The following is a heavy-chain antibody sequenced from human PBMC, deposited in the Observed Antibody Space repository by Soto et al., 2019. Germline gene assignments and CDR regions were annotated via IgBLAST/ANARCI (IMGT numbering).Heavy chain of an antibody. Sequence: QVELVESGGCVVQPGRSLRLTCAASGFSFSAYGMHWVRQAPGRGLEWVAGLWYDGSGEDYADAVRGRFSISRDNSKNTVHLPLNSLRANVTAVYYCARIRATFTSAYDRWGEGKILIVSA. CDR1: GFSFSAYG. V-gene: IGHV3-33*03. CDR2: LWYDGSGE. CDR3: ARIRATFTSAYDR. J-gene: IGHJ3*01. D-gene: IGHD3-10*01.